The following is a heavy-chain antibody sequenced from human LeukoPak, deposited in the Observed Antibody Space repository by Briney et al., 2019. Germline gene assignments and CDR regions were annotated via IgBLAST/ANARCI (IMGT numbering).Heavy chain of an antibody. CDR3: ARDATPGYYDFWSGRNWCDP. V-gene: IGHV1-46*01. Sequence: GASLKVSCKPSGYTFTSYYMHWVRRTPGQGLEWMGIINPSGGSTSYAQKFQGRVTMTRDMSTSTVYMELRSLRSEDTAVYCCARDATPGYYDFWSGRNWCDPWGQGTLVTVSS. CDR2: INPSGGST. J-gene: IGHJ5*02. CDR1: GYTFTSYY. D-gene: IGHD3-3*01.